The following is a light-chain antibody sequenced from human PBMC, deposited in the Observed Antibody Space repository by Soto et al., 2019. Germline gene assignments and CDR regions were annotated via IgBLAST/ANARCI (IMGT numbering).Light chain of an antibody. V-gene: IGLV2-23*02. Sequence: LTQPASVSESPGQSITISCTGTSSDVGSYNLVSWYQQHPGKAPKLMIYEVSKRPSGVSNRFSGSKSGNTASLTISGLQAEDEADYYCCSYAGSSTPYVFGTGTKVTVL. CDR3: CSYAGSSTPYV. CDR2: EVS. CDR1: SSDVGSYNL. J-gene: IGLJ1*01.